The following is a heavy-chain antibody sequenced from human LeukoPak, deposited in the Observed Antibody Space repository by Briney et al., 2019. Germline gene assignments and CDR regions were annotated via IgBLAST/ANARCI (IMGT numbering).Heavy chain of an antibody. D-gene: IGHD6-13*01. CDR2: VSGSGGRT. Sequence: GGSLRLSCAASGFIFSNYAMSWVRQAPGKGLEWVSAVSGSGGRTFYADSVKGRFTISRDNSKNALYLQMSSLRAEDTAVYYCAKDSSPPSRIAAVGGPLGYWGQGTLVTVSS. V-gene: IGHV3-23*01. CDR3: AKDSSPPSRIAAVGGPLGY. CDR1: GFIFSNYA. J-gene: IGHJ4*02.